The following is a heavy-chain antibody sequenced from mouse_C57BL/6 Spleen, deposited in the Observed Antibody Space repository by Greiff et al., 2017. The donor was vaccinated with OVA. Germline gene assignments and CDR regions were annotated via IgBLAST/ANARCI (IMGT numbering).Heavy chain of an antibody. CDR1: GFTFSSYA. J-gene: IGHJ4*01. CDR2: ISAGGSYT. Sequence: EVHLVESGGGLVKPGGSLKLSCAASGFTFSSYAMSWVRQTPEKRLEWVATISAGGSYTYYPDNVKGRFTISRDNAKNNLYLQMSHLKSEDTAMYYCARDGWDDAMDYWGQGTSVTVSS. V-gene: IGHV5-4*01. CDR3: ARDGWDDAMDY. D-gene: IGHD4-1*01.